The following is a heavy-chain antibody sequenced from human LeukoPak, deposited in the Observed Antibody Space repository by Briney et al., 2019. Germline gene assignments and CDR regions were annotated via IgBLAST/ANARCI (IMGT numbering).Heavy chain of an antibody. D-gene: IGHD3-10*01. Sequence: SETLSLTCVVSGDSISSGAYSGSWIRQPPGKGLEWIGYIFHTGSTFYNPSLKSRLTISVDNSKNQFSLRLSSVTAADTAVYYCARELWFANAPGSWLDPWGQGTLVTVSS. J-gene: IGHJ5*02. CDR1: GDSISSGAYS. V-gene: IGHV4-30-2*01. CDR2: IFHTGST. CDR3: ARELWFANAPGSWLDP.